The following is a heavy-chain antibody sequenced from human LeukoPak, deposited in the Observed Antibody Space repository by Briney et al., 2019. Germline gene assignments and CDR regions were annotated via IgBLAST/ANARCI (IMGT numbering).Heavy chain of an antibody. J-gene: IGHJ4*02. D-gene: IGHD3-10*01. Sequence: GGSLRLSCAASGFTFSSYSMNWVRQAPGKGLEWVSSISSSSSYIYYADSVKGRFTISRDSAKNSLYLQMNSLRAEDTAVYYCARGPSLIGSGQIPFDYWGQGTLVTVSS. V-gene: IGHV3-21*01. CDR3: ARGPSLIGSGQIPFDY. CDR1: GFTFSSYS. CDR2: ISSSSSYI.